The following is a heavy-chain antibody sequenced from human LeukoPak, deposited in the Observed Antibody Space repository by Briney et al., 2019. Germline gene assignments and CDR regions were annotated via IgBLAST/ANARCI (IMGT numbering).Heavy chain of an antibody. CDR3: ARAYSGSYFYYYYYMDV. J-gene: IGHJ6*03. Sequence: ASVKVSCKASGYTFTSYYMHWVRQAPGQGLEWMGIINPSGGSTSYAQKFQGRVTMTRDTSTSTVYMELSSLRSEATAVYYCARAYSGSYFYYYYYMDVWGKGTTVTVSS. V-gene: IGHV1-46*01. CDR2: INPSGGST. D-gene: IGHD1-26*01. CDR1: GYTFTSYY.